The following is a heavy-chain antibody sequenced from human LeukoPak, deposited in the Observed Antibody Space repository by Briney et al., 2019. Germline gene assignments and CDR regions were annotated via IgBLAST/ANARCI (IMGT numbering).Heavy chain of an antibody. CDR3: AELGITMIGGV. J-gene: IGHJ6*04. CDR2: ISSSGSTI. Sequence: PGGSLRLSCAASGFTFSSYGMSWVRQAPGKGLEWVSYISSSGSTIYYADSVKGRITISRDNAKNSLYLQMNSLRAEDTAVYYCAELGITMIGGVWGKGTTVTISS. D-gene: IGHD3-10*02. CDR1: GFTFSSYG. V-gene: IGHV3-48*04.